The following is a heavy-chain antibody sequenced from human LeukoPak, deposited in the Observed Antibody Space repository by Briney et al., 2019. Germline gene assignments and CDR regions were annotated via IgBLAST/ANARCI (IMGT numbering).Heavy chain of an antibody. D-gene: IGHD6-6*01. V-gene: IGHV4-4*09. CDR3: ARLKTSFNYFDY. Sequence: PSETLSLTCTVSGDSISGYYWTWIRQPPGKGLEWIGYVHTSGSTNYNPSLKSRVTISVDTSKNQFSLKLSSVTAADTALYYCARLKTSFNYFDYWGQGTLVTVSS. CDR2: VHTSGST. J-gene: IGHJ4*02. CDR1: GDSISGYY.